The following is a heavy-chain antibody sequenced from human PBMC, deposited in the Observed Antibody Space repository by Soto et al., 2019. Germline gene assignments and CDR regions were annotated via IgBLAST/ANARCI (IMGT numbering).Heavy chain of an antibody. CDR1: GGSISSYY. D-gene: IGHD3-22*01. CDR3: ARDRYYYDSSGDRAFDI. Sequence: SETLSLTCTVSGGSISSYYWSWIRHPPGKGLEWIGYIYYSGSTNYNPSLKSRVTISVDTSKNQFSLKLSSVTAADTAVYYCARDRYYYDSSGDRAFDIWGQGTMVTVSS. CDR2: IYYSGST. J-gene: IGHJ3*02. V-gene: IGHV4-59*01.